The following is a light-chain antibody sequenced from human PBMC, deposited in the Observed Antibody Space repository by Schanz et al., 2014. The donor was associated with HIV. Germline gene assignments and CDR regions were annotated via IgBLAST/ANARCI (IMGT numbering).Light chain of an antibody. Sequence: QSVLTQPPSVSAAPGQRVTISCSGSAFNVGQNYVSWYQQLPGTAPKLLIYGNSNRPSGVPARFSGSKSDYTASLTVSGLQAEDEADYYCSSYAGRYNYFVFGTGTKLTVL. J-gene: IGLJ1*01. CDR3: SSYAGRYNYFV. CDR2: GNS. V-gene: IGLV1-40*01. CDR1: AFNVGQNY.